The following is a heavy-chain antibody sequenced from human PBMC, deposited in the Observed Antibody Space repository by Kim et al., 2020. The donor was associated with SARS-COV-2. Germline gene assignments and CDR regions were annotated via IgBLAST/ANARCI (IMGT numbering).Heavy chain of an antibody. J-gene: IGHJ4*02. Sequence: GGSLRLSCAASGFTFSSYAMHWVRQAPGKGLEWVAVISYDGSNKYYADSVKGRFTISRDNSKNTLYLQMNSLRAEDTAVYYCARDADHLIFGGLHYYFDYWGQGTLVTVSS. V-gene: IGHV3-30-3*01. CDR1: GFTFSSYA. CDR3: ARDADHLIFGGLHYYFDY. D-gene: IGHD3-10*01. CDR2: ISYDGSNK.